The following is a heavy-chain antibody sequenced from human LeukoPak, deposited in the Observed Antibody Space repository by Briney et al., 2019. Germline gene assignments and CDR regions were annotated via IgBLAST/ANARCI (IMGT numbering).Heavy chain of an antibody. V-gene: IGHV3-43D*03. CDR2: ISWDGGST. CDR1: GFTFDDYA. D-gene: IGHD3-3*02. Sequence: GGSLRLSCAAYGFTFDDYAMHWVRQAPGKGLEWVSLISWDGGSTYYADSVKGRFTISRDNRKNSLYLQMNSLRAEDTALYYCAKDAGLARAYYYYYYMDVWGKGTTVTVSS. J-gene: IGHJ6*03. CDR3: AKDAGLARAYYYYYYMDV.